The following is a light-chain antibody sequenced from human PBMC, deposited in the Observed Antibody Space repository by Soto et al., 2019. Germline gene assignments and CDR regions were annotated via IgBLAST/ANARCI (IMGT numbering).Light chain of an antibody. CDR3: QQRGNWWT. V-gene: IGKV3-11*01. J-gene: IGKJ1*01. CDR2: DAS. CDR1: QSISIN. Sequence: EVVLTQSPATLSLSPGERDALSCRASQSISINLVWYQQKPGQAPRLLIYDASDRATGIPARFSGSGSGTDFTLTISSLEPEDFAVYYCQQRGNWWTFGQGTKVEMK.